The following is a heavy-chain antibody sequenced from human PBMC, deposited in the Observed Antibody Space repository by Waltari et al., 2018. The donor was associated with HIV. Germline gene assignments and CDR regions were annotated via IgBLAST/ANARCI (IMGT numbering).Heavy chain of an antibody. V-gene: IGHV3-30*10. J-gene: IGHJ4*02. CDR2: IAYDGSEK. CDR1: GFTFSSYA. D-gene: IGHD3-10*01. Sequence: QVQLVESGGGVVQPGRSLRLPCAASGFTFSSYALPWVRQAPGKGLEWVTVIAYDGSEKYYTDSVKGRFTISRDNSKNTLYLQMNSLRPEDTAVYYCARGRGGPDYWGQGTLVTVSS. CDR3: ARGRGGPDY.